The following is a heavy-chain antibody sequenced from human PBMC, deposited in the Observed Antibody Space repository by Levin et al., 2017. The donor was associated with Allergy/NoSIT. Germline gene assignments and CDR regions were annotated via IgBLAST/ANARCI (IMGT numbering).Heavy chain of an antibody. CDR3: ARGHDYGDDSNWFDP. V-gene: IGHV4-31*03. CDR2: IYYSGST. D-gene: IGHD4-23*01. J-gene: IGHJ5*02. Sequence: SQTLSLTCTVSGGSISSLGYFWSWIRQYPGKGLEWIGYIYYSGSTYYNPSLKSRVAMSVDTSKNQFSLKLSSVTAADTAVYYCARGHDYGDDSNWFDPWGQGTLVTVSS. CDR1: GGSISSLGYF.